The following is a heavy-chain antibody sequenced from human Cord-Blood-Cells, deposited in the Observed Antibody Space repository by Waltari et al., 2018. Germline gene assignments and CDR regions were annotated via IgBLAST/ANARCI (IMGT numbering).Heavy chain of an antibody. Sequence: QVQLVQSGAEVKKPGASVKVSCKASAYTLTGYYMHWVRQAPGQGLEWMGWINPNSGGTNYAQKFQGRVTMTRDTSISTAYMELSRLRSDDTAVYYCARVAFYSNYVFDPWGQGTLVTVSS. V-gene: IGHV1-2*02. D-gene: IGHD4-4*01. CDR1: AYTLTGYY. J-gene: IGHJ5*02. CDR3: ARVAFYSNYVFDP. CDR2: INPNSGGT.